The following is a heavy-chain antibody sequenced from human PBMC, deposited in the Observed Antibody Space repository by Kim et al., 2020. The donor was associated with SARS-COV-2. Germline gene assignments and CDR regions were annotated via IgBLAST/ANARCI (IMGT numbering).Heavy chain of an antibody. D-gene: IGHD1-7*01. Sequence: ISYADSVKGRFTISRDNAKNSLYLQMNSLRAEDTAVYYCARGTTASYFDYWGQGTLVTVSS. CDR2: I. V-gene: IGHV3-11*01. J-gene: IGHJ4*02. CDR3: ARGTTASYFDY.